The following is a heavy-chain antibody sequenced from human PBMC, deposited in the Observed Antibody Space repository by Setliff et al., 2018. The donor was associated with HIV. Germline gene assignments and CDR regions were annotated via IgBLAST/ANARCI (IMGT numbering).Heavy chain of an antibody. D-gene: IGHD5-18*01. CDR3: AGGYSSPYYYYYYMDV. CDR1: GASISSQY. V-gene: IGHV4-4*07. Sequence: PSETLSLTCIVSGASISSQYWSWIRQPAGKGLEWIGRVYSSGNTNYNPSLKSRVTMSVDTSKNQFSLKLSSVTAADTAVYYCAGGYSSPYYYYYYMDVWGKGTTVTVSS. CDR2: VYSSGNT. J-gene: IGHJ6*03.